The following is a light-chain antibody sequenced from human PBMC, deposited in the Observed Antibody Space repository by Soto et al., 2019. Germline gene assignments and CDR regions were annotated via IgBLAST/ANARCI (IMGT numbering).Light chain of an antibody. CDR2: GAS. J-gene: IGKJ5*01. CDR1: QIFSSN. V-gene: IGKV3-15*01. CDR3: QQYHNWPLT. Sequence: EIVLTQSPGTLSLSPGERVTLSCRASQIFSSNLAWYQQKAGQAPRLLIYGASTRATGIPARFSGSESGTEFTLTISSLQSEDFAVYYCQQYHNWPLTFGQGTRLEIK.